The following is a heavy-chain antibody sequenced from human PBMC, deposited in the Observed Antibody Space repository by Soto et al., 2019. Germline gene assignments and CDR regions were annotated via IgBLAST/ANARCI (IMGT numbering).Heavy chain of an antibody. J-gene: IGHJ4*02. CDR1: GGSISSYY. V-gene: IGHV4-59*01. D-gene: IGHD1-26*01. Sequence: QVQLQESGPGLVKPSETLSLTCTVSGGSISSYYWSWIRQPPGKGLEWIGYIYYSGSTNYNPSLKSRVTISVDTSKNQFSLKLSSVTAADTAVYYCARYGWEGQFDHWGQGTLVSVSS. CDR2: IYYSGST. CDR3: ARYGWEGQFDH.